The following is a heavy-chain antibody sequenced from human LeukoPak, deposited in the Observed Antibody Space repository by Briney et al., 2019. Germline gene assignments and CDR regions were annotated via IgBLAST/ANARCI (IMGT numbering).Heavy chain of an antibody. V-gene: IGHV4-59*12. CDR2: IYYSGAT. D-gene: IGHD4-11*01. CDR1: GGSMSTYY. CDR3: ARATADHSNYGYYMDV. Sequence: PSETLSLTCSVSGGSMSTYYWTWLRRTPGKGLEWIGYIYYSGATDYNPSLKSRVSISMNTSNYQFSLPVNSMTAADTGLYYCARATADHSNYGYYMDVWGNGTTVTVSS. J-gene: IGHJ6*03.